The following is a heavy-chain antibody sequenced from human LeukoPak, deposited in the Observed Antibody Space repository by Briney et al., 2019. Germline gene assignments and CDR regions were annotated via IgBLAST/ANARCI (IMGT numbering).Heavy chain of an antibody. V-gene: IGHV4-59*01. CDR2: IYYSGST. J-gene: IGHJ4*02. CDR3: AREPSYYYGSGSYPL. Sequence: PSETLSLTCTVSGGSISSYYWSWIRQPPGKGLEWIGYIYYSGSTNYNPSLKSRVTISVDTSKNQFSLKLSSVTAADTAVYYCAREPSYYYGSGSYPLWGQGTLVTVSS. CDR1: GGSISSYY. D-gene: IGHD3-10*01.